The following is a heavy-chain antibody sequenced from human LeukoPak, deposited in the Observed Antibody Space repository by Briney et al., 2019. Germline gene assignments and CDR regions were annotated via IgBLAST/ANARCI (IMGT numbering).Heavy chain of an antibody. J-gene: IGHJ5*02. D-gene: IGHD5-18*01. CDR2: ISTVNGIT. Sequence: ASVKVSCKASGYTFAEYGITWVRQAPGQGLEWMGWISTVNGITNYAQKLQGRVAMTTDTSTSTVYMELRSLRSDDTAVYYCARKRHVDTSMFDPWGQGTLVIVSS. CDR1: GYTFAEYG. V-gene: IGHV1-18*01. CDR3: ARKRHVDTSMFDP.